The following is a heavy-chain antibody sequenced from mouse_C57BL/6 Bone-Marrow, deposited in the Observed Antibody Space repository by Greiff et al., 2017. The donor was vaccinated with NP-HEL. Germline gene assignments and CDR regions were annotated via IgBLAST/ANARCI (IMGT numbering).Heavy chain of an antibody. CDR1: GYTFTSYW. J-gene: IGHJ2*01. Sequence: QVQLQQPGAELVRPGSSVKLSCKASGYTFTSYWMDWVKQRPGQGLEWIGNIYPSDSETHYNQKFKDKATLTVDKSSSTAYMQLSSLTSEDSAVYYCARRIYDGFRDYWGQGTTLTVSS. CDR2: IYPSDSET. V-gene: IGHV1-61*01. CDR3: ARRIYDGFRDY. D-gene: IGHD2-3*01.